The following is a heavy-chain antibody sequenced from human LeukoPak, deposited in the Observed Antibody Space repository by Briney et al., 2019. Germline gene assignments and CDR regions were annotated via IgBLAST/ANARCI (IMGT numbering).Heavy chain of an antibody. J-gene: IGHJ3*02. D-gene: IGHD4-17*01. V-gene: IGHV4-31*03. CDR3: ARTSSYSYGDYDNAFDI. CDR2: IYYSGST. CDR1: GGSISSSSYY. Sequence: LSLTCTVSGGSISSSSYYWSWIRQHPGKGLEWIGYIYYSGSTYYNPSLKSRVTISVDTSKNQFSLKLSSVTAADTAVYYCARTSSYSYGDYDNAFDIWGQGTMVTVSS.